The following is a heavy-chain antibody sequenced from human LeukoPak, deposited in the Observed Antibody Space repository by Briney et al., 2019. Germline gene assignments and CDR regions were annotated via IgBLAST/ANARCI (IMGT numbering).Heavy chain of an antibody. J-gene: IGHJ5*02. CDR3: ARTLPKLLWFGEAGNNWFDP. V-gene: IGHV4-34*01. CDR2: INHSGST. CDR1: GGSFSGYY. D-gene: IGHD3-10*01. Sequence: SETLSLTCAVYGGSFSGYYWSWIRQPPGKGLEWIGEINHSGSTNYNPSLKSRVTISVDTSKNQFSLKLSSVTAADTAVYYCARTLPKLLWFGEAGNNWFDPWGQGTLVTVSS.